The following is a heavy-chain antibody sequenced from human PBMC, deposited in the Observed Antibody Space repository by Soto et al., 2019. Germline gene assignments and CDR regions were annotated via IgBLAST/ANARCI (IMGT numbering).Heavy chain of an antibody. CDR3: ARGWGYFDSSGFPYLYAMDV. Sequence: AXVSMRLSCAASGFTFSTYWMSWVRQDPGKGLEWVANIKEDGSEKYYVDSVEGRFTISRDNAKNSLYLQMTSLRAEDTALYYCARGWGYFDSSGFPYLYAMDVWGQGTTVTVSS. J-gene: IGHJ6*02. D-gene: IGHD3-22*01. CDR2: IKEDGSEK. V-gene: IGHV3-7*01. CDR1: GFTFSTYW.